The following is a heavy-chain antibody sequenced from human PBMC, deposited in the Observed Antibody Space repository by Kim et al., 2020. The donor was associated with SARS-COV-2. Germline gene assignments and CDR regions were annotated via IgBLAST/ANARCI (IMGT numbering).Heavy chain of an antibody. J-gene: IGHJ4*02. CDR1: GFTFGDYA. V-gene: IGHV3-49*03. CDR2: IRSKAYGGTT. Sequence: GGSLRLSCTASGFTFGDYAMSWFRQAPGKGLEWVGFIRSKAYGGTTEYAASVKGRFTISRDDSKSIAYLQMNSLKTEDTAVYYCTSAASYYDFWSGPDYYFDYWGQGTLVTVSS. D-gene: IGHD3-3*01. CDR3: TSAASYYDFWSGPDYYFDY.